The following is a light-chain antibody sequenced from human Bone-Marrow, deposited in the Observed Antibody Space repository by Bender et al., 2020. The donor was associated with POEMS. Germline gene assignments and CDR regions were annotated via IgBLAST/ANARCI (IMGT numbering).Light chain of an antibody. J-gene: IGLJ3*02. CDR1: TSDVGGYNY. CDR2: DVT. Sequence: QSALTQPRSVSGSPGQSVTISCTGTTSDVGGYNYVSWFQQHAGKAPKLMIYDVTKLPSGVPDRFSGSKSDNTASLTISGLQAEDEADYYCCSYAGTYTWVFGGGTKLTVL. V-gene: IGLV2-11*01. CDR3: CSYAGTYTWV.